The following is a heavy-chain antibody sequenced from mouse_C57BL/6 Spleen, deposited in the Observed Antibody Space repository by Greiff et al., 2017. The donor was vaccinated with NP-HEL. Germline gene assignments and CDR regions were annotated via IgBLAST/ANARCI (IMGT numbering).Heavy chain of an antibody. J-gene: IGHJ3*01. Sequence: DVKLVESGGGLVQPGGSMKLSCAASGFTFSDAWMDWVRQSPEKGLEWVAEIRNKANNHATYYAESVKGRFTISRDDSKSSVYLQMNSLRAEDTGMYYCTRDTTVVATRFAYWGQGTLVTVSA. V-gene: IGHV6-6*01. CDR3: TRDTTVVATRFAY. D-gene: IGHD1-1*01. CDR1: GFTFSDAW. CDR2: IRNKANNHAT.